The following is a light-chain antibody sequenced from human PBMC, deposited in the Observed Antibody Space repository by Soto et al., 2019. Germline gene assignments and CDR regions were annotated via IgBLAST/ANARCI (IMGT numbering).Light chain of an antibody. CDR2: SDN. J-gene: IGLJ2*01. V-gene: IGLV1-44*01. Sequence: QSALTQPPSASGTPGQRVTISCSGSSSNIGSNTVNWYQQLPGMPPKLLIYSDNKRPSGVPDRFSGSKSGTSASLGISGLQSEDEADYYCAAWHDSQNGPVFGGGTKVTVL. CDR1: SSNIGSNT. CDR3: AAWHDSQNGPV.